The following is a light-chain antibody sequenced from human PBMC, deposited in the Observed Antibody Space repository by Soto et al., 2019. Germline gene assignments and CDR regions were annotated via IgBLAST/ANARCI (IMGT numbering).Light chain of an antibody. CDR2: DAS. CDR3: QQYNSYL. Sequence: DIQMTQSPPTLSASVGDRVTITCRASQSISSWLAWYQQKPGKAPKLLIYDASSLESGVPSRFSGSGSGTEFTLTISSLQPDDFATYYCQQYNSYLFGQGTKVEIK. J-gene: IGKJ1*01. V-gene: IGKV1-5*01. CDR1: QSISSW.